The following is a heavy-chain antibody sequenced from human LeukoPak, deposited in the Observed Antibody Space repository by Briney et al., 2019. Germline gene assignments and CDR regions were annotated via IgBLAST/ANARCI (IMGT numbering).Heavy chain of an antibody. CDR1: GGSISSSSYY. J-gene: IGHJ4*02. Sequence: PSETLSLTRTVSGGSISSSSYYWGWVRQPPGKGLEWVGSIYYSGSTYYNPSLKSRVTISVDTSKNQFSLKLSSVTAADTAVYYCARSRITIVGVVTPGGQGTLVTVSS. V-gene: IGHV4-39*01. CDR2: IYYSGST. CDR3: ARSRITIVGVVTP. D-gene: IGHD3-3*01.